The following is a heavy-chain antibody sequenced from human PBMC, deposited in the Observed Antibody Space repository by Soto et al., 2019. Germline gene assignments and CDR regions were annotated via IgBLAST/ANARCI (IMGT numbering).Heavy chain of an antibody. CDR2: INTYNGNT. J-gene: IGHJ6*02. D-gene: IGHD3-16*01. CDR1: GYSFTRYG. CDR3: AMVDVYVTPSPQDV. Sequence: QVQLVQSRAEVKNPGASVKVSCKASGYSFTRYGIAWARQAPGQGLEWMGWINTYNGNTNYAQNLQGRVTLTTDTSTSTAYMELTSLRSNVTAIYYCAMVDVYVTPSPQDVWGQGTTVIVSS. V-gene: IGHV1-18*01.